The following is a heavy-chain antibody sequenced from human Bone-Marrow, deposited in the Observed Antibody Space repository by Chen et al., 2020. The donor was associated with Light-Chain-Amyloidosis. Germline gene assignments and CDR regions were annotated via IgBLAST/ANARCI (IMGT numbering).Heavy chain of an antibody. Sequence: EMELVETGGGFVQPGGSLRLSCVVSGFSVSREYMTWVRQAPGKGLEWVSVRDSAGKTYYTDSVRGRFTISRDDSKNTLYLQMNSLRAEDTAMYYCARVMVMTAMHWDAFDTWGQGTMVTVSS. J-gene: IGHJ3*02. CDR3: ARVMVMTAMHWDAFDT. V-gene: IGHV3-53*02. CDR2: RDSAGKT. D-gene: IGHD2-21*02. CDR1: GFSVSREY.